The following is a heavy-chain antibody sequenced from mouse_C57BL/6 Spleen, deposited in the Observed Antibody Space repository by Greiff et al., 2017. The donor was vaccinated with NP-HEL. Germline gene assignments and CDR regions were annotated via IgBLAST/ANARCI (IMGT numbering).Heavy chain of an antibody. CDR2: ISSGSSTI. CDR3: ARPSITTVYFDY. Sequence: EVKLQESGGGLVKPGGSLKLSCAASGFTFSDYGMHWVRQAPEKGLEWVAYISSGSSTIYYADTVKGRFTISRDNAKNTLFLQMTSLRSEDTAMYYCARPSITTVYFDYWGQGTTLTVSS. D-gene: IGHD1-1*01. V-gene: IGHV5-17*01. J-gene: IGHJ2*01. CDR1: GFTFSDYG.